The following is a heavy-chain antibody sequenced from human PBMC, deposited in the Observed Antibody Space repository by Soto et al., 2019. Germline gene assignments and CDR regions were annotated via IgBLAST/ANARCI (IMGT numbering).Heavy chain of an antibody. CDR2: IHSGGNT. D-gene: IGHD4-4*01. V-gene: IGHV3-53*01. J-gene: IGHJ4*02. CDR1: GFTVSSNY. Sequence: GGSLRLSCAASGFTVSSNYMSWVRQAPGKGLEWVSVIHSGGNTYYADFVKGRFNLSRGNSKNTLYLQMNSLRAEDTAVYYCARLSNWALFYFDYWGQGTLVTVSS. CDR3: ARLSNWALFYFDY.